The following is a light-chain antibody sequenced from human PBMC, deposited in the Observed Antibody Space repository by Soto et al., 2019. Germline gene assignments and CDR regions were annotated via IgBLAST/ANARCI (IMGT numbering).Light chain of an antibody. CDR3: SSYAGNRHFYV. CDR1: SSDVGGYDF. CDR2: EVT. J-gene: IGLJ1*01. V-gene: IGLV2-8*01. Sequence: QSALTQPPSASGSPGQSVAISCTGTSSDVGGYDFVSWYQQHPGKAPRLVIYEVTKRPSGIADRFSGSKSGNTASLTVSGLQAEDEADYYCSSYAGNRHFYVFGNGTKVTVL.